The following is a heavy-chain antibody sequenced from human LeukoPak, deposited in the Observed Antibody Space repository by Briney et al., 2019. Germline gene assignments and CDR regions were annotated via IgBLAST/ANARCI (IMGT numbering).Heavy chain of an antibody. CDR1: GGSFSGYY. CDR3: AREGAVAGPYFDY. CDR2: ISHSGST. J-gene: IGHJ4*02. D-gene: IGHD6-19*01. Sequence: PSETLSLTCAVDGGSFSGYYWTWLRQSPEKGLEWIGEISHSGSTNYNPSLKGRVTISLDTSKSQFSLMLSSVTAADTAVYYCAREGAVAGPYFDYWGQGTLVTVSS. V-gene: IGHV4-34*01.